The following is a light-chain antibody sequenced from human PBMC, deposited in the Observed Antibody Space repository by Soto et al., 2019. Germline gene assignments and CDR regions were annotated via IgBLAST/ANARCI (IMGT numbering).Light chain of an antibody. Sequence: QSVLTQPPSASGSPGQSVTISCTGTSRDVGGYNYVSWYQQHPGKAPKLMIYEVSKRPSGVPDRFSGSKSGNTASLTVSWLQAEDEADYYCSSYAGSNNFVFGAGTKVTLL. CDR3: SSYAGSNNFV. J-gene: IGLJ1*01. CDR2: EVS. V-gene: IGLV2-8*01. CDR1: SRDVGGYNY.